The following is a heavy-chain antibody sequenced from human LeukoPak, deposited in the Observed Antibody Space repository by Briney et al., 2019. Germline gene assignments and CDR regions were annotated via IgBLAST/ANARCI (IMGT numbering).Heavy chain of an antibody. V-gene: IGHV3-23*01. J-gene: IGHJ4*02. CDR3: ARVHYNTAMVDIDY. CDR1: GFTFSIYA. CDR2: ISPSDGT. Sequence: PGGSLRLACAASGFTFSIYAMNWVSQAPGKGLDWVSAISPSDGTYYADSVKVRFTISRDNGENSLYLQMNSPRTENTAVYYCARVHYNTAMVDIDYWGQGTLVTVSS. D-gene: IGHD5-18*01.